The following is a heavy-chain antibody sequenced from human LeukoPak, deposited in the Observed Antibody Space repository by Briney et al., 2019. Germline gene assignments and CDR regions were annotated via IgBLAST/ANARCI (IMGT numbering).Heavy chain of an antibody. CDR3: ARHGAAGSYYYGMDV. J-gene: IGHJ6*02. CDR2: INHSGST. D-gene: IGHD6-13*01. Sequence: PSETLSLTCAVYGGSFSGYYWSWIRQPPGKGLEWIGEINHSGSTNYNPSLKSRVTISVDTSKNQFSLKLSSVTAADTAVYYCARHGAAGSYYYGMDVWGQGTTVTVSS. CDR1: GGSFSGYY. V-gene: IGHV4-34*01.